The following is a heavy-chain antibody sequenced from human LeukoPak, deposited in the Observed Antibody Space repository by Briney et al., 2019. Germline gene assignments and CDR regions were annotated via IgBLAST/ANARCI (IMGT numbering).Heavy chain of an antibody. Sequence: SGTLSLTCAVYGGSFSGYYWSWIRQPPGKGLEWIGEINHSGSTNYNPSLKSRVTISVDTSKNQFSLKLSSVTAADTAVYYCARGYVDTAMATFLYYFDYWGQGTLVTVSS. CDR2: INHSGST. J-gene: IGHJ4*02. CDR1: GGSFSGYY. D-gene: IGHD5-18*01. V-gene: IGHV4-34*01. CDR3: ARGYVDTAMATFLYYFDY.